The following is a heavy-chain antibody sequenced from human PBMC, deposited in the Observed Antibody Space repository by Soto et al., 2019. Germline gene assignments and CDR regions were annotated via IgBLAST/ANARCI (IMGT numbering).Heavy chain of an antibody. Sequence: ASVKVSCKASGYTFTGYYMHWVRQAPGQGLEWMGWINPNSGGTNYAQKFQGRVTMTRDTSISTAYMELSRLRSDDTAVYYCARVTSSQWLAIYYFDYWGQGTLVTV. D-gene: IGHD6-19*01. CDR3: ARVTSSQWLAIYYFDY. CDR1: GYTFTGYY. CDR2: INPNSGGT. V-gene: IGHV1-2*02. J-gene: IGHJ4*02.